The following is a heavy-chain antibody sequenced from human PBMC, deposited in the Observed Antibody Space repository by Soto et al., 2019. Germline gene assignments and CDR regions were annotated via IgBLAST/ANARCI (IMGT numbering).Heavy chain of an antibody. D-gene: IGHD4-17*01. CDR3: ARDYGGNSGAFEI. V-gene: IGHV1-69*13. J-gene: IGHJ3*02. Sequence: ASSVKVSCTASGGTFSSYAISWVRQAPGQGLEWMGGIIPIFGTANYAQKFQGRVTITADESTSTAYMELSSLRSEDTAVYYCARDYGGNSGAFEIWGQGTMVTV. CDR2: IIPIFGTA. CDR1: GGTFSSYA.